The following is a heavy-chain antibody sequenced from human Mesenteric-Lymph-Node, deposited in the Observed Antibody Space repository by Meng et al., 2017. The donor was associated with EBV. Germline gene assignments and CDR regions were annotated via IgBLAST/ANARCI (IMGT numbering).Heavy chain of an antibody. CDR1: GGPFSGNY. CDR2: INHSGST. Sequence: GGRLLNPSDTLSITCASYGGPFSGNYWTWIRQPPGKGLEWIGEINHSGSTNYNPSLKSRVIISVDTSKNQFSLKLSSVTAADTAVYYCASALPGLPHDSWGQGTLVTVSS. D-gene: IGHD5-12*01. CDR3: ASALPGLPHDS. V-gene: IGHV4-34*01. J-gene: IGHJ4*02.